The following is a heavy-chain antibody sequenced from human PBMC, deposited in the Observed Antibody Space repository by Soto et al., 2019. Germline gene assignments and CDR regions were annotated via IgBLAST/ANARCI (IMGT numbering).Heavy chain of an antibody. CDR2: ISYDGSNK. CDR1: GFTFSSYG. J-gene: IGHJ6*02. V-gene: IGHV3-30*18. D-gene: IGHD4-17*01. CDR3: AKDLEAVTTDLYYYYGMDV. Sequence: GGSLRLSCAASGFTFSSYGMHWVRQAPGKGLERVAVISYDGSNKYYADSVKGRFTISRDNSKNTLYLQMNSLRAEDTAVYYCAKDLEAVTTDLYYYYGMDVWGQGTTVTVSS.